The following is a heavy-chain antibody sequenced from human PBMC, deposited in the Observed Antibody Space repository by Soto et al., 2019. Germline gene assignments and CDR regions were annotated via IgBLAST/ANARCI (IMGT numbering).Heavy chain of an antibody. Sequence: GGSLRLSCAATGFTFSTYGMTWVRQAPGKGLEWVSAISGSGGSTYYADSVKGRFTISRDNSKNTLYLQMNSLRAEDTAVYYCAKGRENNTIVVVTSPKSVDYWGQGTLVTVSS. V-gene: IGHV3-23*01. J-gene: IGHJ4*02. CDR3: AKGRENNTIVVVTSPKSVDY. CDR2: ISGSGGST. CDR1: GFTFSTYG. D-gene: IGHD3-22*01.